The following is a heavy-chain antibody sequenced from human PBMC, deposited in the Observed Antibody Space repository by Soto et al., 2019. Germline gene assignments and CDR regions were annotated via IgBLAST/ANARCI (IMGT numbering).Heavy chain of an antibody. J-gene: IGHJ4*02. Sequence: GGSLRLSCAASGFTFSSYSMNWVRQAPGKGLEWVSSISSSSSYIYYADSVKGRFTISRDNAKNSLYLQMNSLRAEDTAVYYCARANGATVPTVYWGQGTLLTVSS. V-gene: IGHV3-21*04. CDR1: GFTFSSYS. CDR3: ARANGATVPTVY. D-gene: IGHD4-17*01. CDR2: ISSSSSYI.